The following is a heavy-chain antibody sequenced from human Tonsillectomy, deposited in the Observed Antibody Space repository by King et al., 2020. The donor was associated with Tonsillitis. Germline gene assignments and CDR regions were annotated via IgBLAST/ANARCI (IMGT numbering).Heavy chain of an antibody. D-gene: IGHD5-24*01. V-gene: IGHV4-30-4*07. Sequence: VQLQESGPGLVKPSQTLSLTCAVSGGSISSGGYSWSWIRQPPGKGLEWIGYIYYSGSTYYNPSLKSRVTISVDTSKNQFSLKLSSVTAADTAVYYCARNPRRDGYSDYWGQGTLVTVSS. CDR2: IYYSGST. CDR1: GGSISSGGYS. CDR3: ARNPRRDGYSDY. J-gene: IGHJ4*02.